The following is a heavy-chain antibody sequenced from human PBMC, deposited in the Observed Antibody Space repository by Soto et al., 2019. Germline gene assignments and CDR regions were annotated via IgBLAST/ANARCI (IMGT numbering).Heavy chain of an antibody. CDR2: IIPILGIA. Sequence: SVKVSCKASGGTFSSYTISWVRQAPGQGLEWMGRIIPILGIANYAQKFQGRVTVTADKSTSTAYMELSSLRSEDTAVYYCARGVVPALVGYYYYYYMDVWGKGTTVTVSS. D-gene: IGHD2-2*01. CDR1: GGTFSSYT. CDR3: ARGVVPALVGYYYYYYMDV. V-gene: IGHV1-69*02. J-gene: IGHJ6*03.